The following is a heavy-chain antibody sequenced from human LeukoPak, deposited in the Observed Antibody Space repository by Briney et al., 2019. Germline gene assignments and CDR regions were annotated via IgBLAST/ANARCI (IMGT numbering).Heavy chain of an antibody. Sequence: GGSLRLSCAASGFTFSSYAMSWVRQAPGKGLEWVSAISGSGGSTYYADSVKGRFTISRDNSKNTLYLQMNSLRAEDTAVYYCAKLSSYCGGDSRYYFDYRGQGTLVTVSS. V-gene: IGHV3-23*01. CDR2: ISGSGGST. D-gene: IGHD2-21*02. CDR3: AKLSSYCGGDSRYYFDY. CDR1: GFTFSSYA. J-gene: IGHJ4*02.